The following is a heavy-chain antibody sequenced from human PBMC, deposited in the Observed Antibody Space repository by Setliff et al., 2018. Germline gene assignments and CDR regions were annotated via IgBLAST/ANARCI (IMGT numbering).Heavy chain of an antibody. J-gene: IGHJ4*02. CDR1: GYSISSGYY. D-gene: IGHD3-3*01. Sequence: SETLSLTCAVSGYSISSGYYWGWIRQPPGKGLGWIGRINHSGSTYYNPSLTTRVTISVDTSKNQFSLKLSSVTAADTAVYYCARVDNFWSGPIDYWGQGTLVTVPQ. CDR3: ARVDNFWSGPIDY. V-gene: IGHV4-38-2*01. CDR2: INHSGST.